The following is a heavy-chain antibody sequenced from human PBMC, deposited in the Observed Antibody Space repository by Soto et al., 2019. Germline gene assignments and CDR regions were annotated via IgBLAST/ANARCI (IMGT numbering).Heavy chain of an antibody. CDR3: GRAGLLIDY. CDR2: INAGNGNT. J-gene: IGHJ4*02. V-gene: IGHV1-3*01. D-gene: IGHD4-17*01. Sequence: ASVKVSCKASGYTFTSYPMHWVRQAPGQRLEWMGWINAGNGNTKYSQKFQGRVTITRDTSASTAYMELSSLRSEDTAVDSCGRAGLLIDYWGQGTLVTVSS. CDR1: GYTFTSYP.